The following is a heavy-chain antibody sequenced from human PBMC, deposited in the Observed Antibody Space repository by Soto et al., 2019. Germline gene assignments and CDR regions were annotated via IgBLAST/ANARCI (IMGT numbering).Heavy chain of an antibody. CDR1: GFTLSSYN. V-gene: IGHV3-48*02. D-gene: IGHD6-13*01. CDR3: ARDHGGSTWFVGIYYYFGVDV. CDR2: ISGSSDTI. Sequence: EAQLVESGGGLVQPGGSLRLSCAASGFTLSSYNMNWVRQAPGQGLEWVSYISGSSDTIDYADSVKGRFTISRDNAKNSLSLQMDSLRDEDTAVYYCARDHGGSTWFVGIYYYFGVDVWGQGTKVTVSS. J-gene: IGHJ6*02.